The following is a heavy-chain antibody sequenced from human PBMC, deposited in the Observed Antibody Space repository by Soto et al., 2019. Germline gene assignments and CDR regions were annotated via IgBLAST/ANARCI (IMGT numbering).Heavy chain of an antibody. J-gene: IGHJ3*02. D-gene: IGHD2-15*01. CDR1: GFTFTSYW. Sequence: VQLVESGGGLVQPGGSLRLSCAASGFTFTSYWMHWVRQAPGKGLLWVSRINSDGSSITYADSVKGRFTISRDNAKNTLYLQMNSLRAEDTAVYYCARGVAAPDAFDIWGQGTMVTVSS. V-gene: IGHV3-74*01. CDR3: ARGVAAPDAFDI. CDR2: INSDGSSI.